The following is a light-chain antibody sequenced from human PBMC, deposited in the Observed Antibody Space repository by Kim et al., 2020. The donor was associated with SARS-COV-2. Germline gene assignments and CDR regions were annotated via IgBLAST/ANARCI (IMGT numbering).Light chain of an antibody. CDR2: EVS. CDR1: SSDVGSYNL. CDR3: CSYAGSSTVL. J-gene: IGLJ2*01. Sequence: QSALTQPASLSGSPGQSITISCTGTSSDVGSYNLVSWYQQHPGKAPKVMIYEVSKRPSGVSNRFSGSKSGNTASLTISGLQAEDEADYYCCSYAGSSTVLFGGGTQLTVL. V-gene: IGLV2-23*02.